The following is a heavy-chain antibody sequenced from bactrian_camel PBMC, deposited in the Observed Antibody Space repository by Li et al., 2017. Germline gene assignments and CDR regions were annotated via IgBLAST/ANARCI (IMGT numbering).Heavy chain of an antibody. CDR1: GFTFSSYY. CDR3: VRASEPSVAGLVADFGY. J-gene: IGHJ6*01. D-gene: IGHD6*01. CDR2: VPSDGTNT. V-gene: IGHV3-2*01. Sequence: HVQLVESGGGLVQPGGSLRLSCAASGFTFSSYYMSWVRQAPGKGLEWVSSVPSDGTNTYYADSVKGRFTISRDNAKNTVYLQMNSLKPEDTAVYYCVRASEPSVAGLVADFGYWGQGTQVTVS.